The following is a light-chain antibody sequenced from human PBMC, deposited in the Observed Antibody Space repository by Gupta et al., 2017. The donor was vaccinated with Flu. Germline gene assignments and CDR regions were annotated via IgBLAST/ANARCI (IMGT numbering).Light chain of an antibody. CDR3: YAYVGNDNWV. CDR2: EDS. J-gene: IGLJ3*02. V-gene: IGLV2-23*01. CDR1: HRDFGTFDL. Sequence: QSALTQPASLSASPGQSITISCSGDHRDFGTFDLVSWYRQRPGRVPAVIIFEDSKRPAGVPLRFSVSMSGYTASLTISGLLPEDEEDYYCYAYVGNDNWVFGTGTKLTVL.